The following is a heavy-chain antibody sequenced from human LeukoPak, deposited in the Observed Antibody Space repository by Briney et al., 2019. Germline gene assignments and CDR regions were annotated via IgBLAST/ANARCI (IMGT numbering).Heavy chain of an antibody. Sequence: ASVKVSCKASGYTFTSYGISWVRQAPGQGLEWMGWISAYNGNTNYAQKLQGRVTMTTDTSTSTAYVELRSLRSDDTAVYYCARFLMTTVVTPFDYWGQGTLVTVSS. CDR3: ARFLMTTVVTPFDY. CDR2: ISAYNGNT. CDR1: GYTFTSYG. J-gene: IGHJ4*02. V-gene: IGHV1-18*01. D-gene: IGHD4-23*01.